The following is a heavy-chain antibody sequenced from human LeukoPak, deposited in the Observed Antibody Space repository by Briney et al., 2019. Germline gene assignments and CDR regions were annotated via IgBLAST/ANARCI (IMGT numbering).Heavy chain of an antibody. D-gene: IGHD2-15*01. CDR3: ARERGSD. CDR1: GFPDNTDF. CDR2: IHIGVTT. V-gene: IGHV3-53*01. J-gene: IGHJ4*02. Sequence: GGSLRLSCEASGFPDNTDFMGWVRQAPGKGLEWVSIIHIGVTTYYADSVKGRFTISRDNFKNTLYPQMNSLRAEDTAVYYCARERGSDWGQGTLVTVSS.